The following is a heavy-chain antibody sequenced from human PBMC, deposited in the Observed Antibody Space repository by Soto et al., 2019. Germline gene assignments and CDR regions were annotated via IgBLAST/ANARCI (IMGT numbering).Heavy chain of an antibody. CDR2: ISYSGSA. CDR1: GGSINSGNYY. D-gene: IGHD1-26*01. V-gene: IGHV4-31*03. J-gene: IGHJ4*02. Sequence: SETLSLTCSVSGGSINSGNYYWSWIRQHPGKGLEWIGYISYSGSAHYNPSLRSRVFISVDTSRNQFSLQMNSLRAEDTAVYFCTRGECNSETYSCFDYWGQGTLVTVSS. CDR3: TRGECNSETYSCFDY.